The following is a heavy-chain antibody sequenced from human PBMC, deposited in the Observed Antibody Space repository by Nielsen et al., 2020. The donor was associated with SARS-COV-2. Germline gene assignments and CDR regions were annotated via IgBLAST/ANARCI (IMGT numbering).Heavy chain of an antibody. CDR2: ISYDGSNK. Sequence: GESLKISCAASGFTFSSYAMHWVRQAPGKGLEWVAVISYDGSNKYYADSVKGRFTISRDNSKNTLYLQMNSLRAEDTAVYYCARDSGYRGARDYWGQGTLVTVSS. CDR1: GFTFSSYA. CDR3: ARDSGYRGARDY. V-gene: IGHV3-30-3*01. J-gene: IGHJ4*02. D-gene: IGHD5-12*01.